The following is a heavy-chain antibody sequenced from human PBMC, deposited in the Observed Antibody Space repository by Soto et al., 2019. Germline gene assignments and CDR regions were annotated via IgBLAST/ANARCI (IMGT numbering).Heavy chain of an antibody. J-gene: IGHJ4*02. Sequence: QVQLVQSGAEVKKPGSSVKVCCKASANTFTGYTVTWVRQAPGQGLEWVGRVIPILGASNFAQKFQGRVTISADKSADTALMVLTGLTPEDTAVYYCARSRGSYYANFDSWGQGTLVTVSS. CDR2: VIPILGAS. CDR1: ANTFTGYT. CDR3: ARSRGSYYANFDS. D-gene: IGHD3-10*01. V-gene: IGHV1-69*08.